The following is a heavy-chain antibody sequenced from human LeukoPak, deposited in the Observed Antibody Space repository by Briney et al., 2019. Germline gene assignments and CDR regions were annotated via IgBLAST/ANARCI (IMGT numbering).Heavy chain of an antibody. D-gene: IGHD3-16*01. CDR1: GYTFTGYY. CDR2: INPNINGT. J-gene: IGHJ4*02. V-gene: IGHV1-2*02. Sequence: ASVKVSCKASGYTFTGYYIHWVRQAPGQGLEWMGWINPNINGTNYAQKFQGRVTMTRDTSISIAYMELSSLRSDDTAVYHCARVRAPSFTQGGFDYWGQGTLVTVSS. CDR3: ARVRAPSFTQGGFDY.